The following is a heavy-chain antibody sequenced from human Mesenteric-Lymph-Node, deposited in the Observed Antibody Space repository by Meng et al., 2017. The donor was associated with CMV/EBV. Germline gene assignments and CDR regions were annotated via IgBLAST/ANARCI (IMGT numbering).Heavy chain of an antibody. J-gene: IGHJ4*02. D-gene: IGHD3-3*01. Sequence: GSLRLSCAVSGGSVTSASYYWNWIRQAPGKGLEWIGCIYDSGSTNYNPSLKSRVTISVDTSKNQFSLKLTSVTAADTAVYYCARVWSGYYSDYWGQGTLVTVSS. V-gene: IGHV4-61*01. CDR1: GGSVTSASYY. CDR2: IYDSGST. CDR3: ARVWSGYYSDY.